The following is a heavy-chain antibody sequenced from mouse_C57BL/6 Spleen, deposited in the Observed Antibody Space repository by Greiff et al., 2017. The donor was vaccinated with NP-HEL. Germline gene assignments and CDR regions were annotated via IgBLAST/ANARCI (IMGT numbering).Heavy chain of an antibody. D-gene: IGHD1-1*01. Sequence: EVTLEESGGGLVKPGGSLKLSCAASGFTFSDYGMHWVRQAPEKGLEWVAYISSGSSTIYYVDTVKGRLTISRDHAKNTLFLQMTSRRSEDTDMDYCARGRYYGSSPFPDVWGTGTTVTVSS. V-gene: IGHV5-17*01. CDR2: ISSGSSTI. CDR1: GFTFSDYG. CDR3: ARGRYYGSSPFPDV. J-gene: IGHJ1*03.